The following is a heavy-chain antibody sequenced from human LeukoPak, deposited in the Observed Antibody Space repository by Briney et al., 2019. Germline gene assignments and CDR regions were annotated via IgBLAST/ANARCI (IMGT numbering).Heavy chain of an antibody. V-gene: IGHV4-31*03. Sequence: PSETLSPTCTVSGGSVSRGGYYWNWIRQHPGKGLEWIGYIYNSGNIHYNPSLKSRVTISVDTSKNQFSLKLSSVTAADTAVYYCARGRYGAPDYWGQGTLVTVSS. CDR2: IYNSGNI. J-gene: IGHJ4*02. CDR1: GGSVSRGGYY. D-gene: IGHD4-17*01. CDR3: ARGRYGAPDY.